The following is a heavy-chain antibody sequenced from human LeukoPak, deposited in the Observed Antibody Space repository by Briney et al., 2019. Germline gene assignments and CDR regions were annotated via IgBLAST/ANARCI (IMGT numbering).Heavy chain of an antibody. D-gene: IGHD2-15*01. CDR3: ARGSGGTLDY. Sequence: GESLKTSCQASGSSFTTYWIVGVRQMPGKGLEWMGIIYPGDSDTRYSPSFQGQVTISADKSISIAYLQWSSLKASDTAMYYCARGSGGTLDYWGQGTLVTVSS. CDR1: GSSFTTYW. V-gene: IGHV5-51*01. CDR2: IYPGDSDT. J-gene: IGHJ4*02.